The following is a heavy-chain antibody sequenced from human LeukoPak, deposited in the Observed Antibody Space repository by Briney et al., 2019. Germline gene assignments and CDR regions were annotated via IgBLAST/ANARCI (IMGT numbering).Heavy chain of an antibody. J-gene: IGHJ4*02. V-gene: IGHV3-11*01. CDR2: ISSSGSTI. CDR1: GFTFSDYY. Sequence: GGTLRLSCAASGFTFSDYYMSWIRQAPGKGLEWVSYISSSGSTIYYADSVKGRFTISRDNAKNSLYLQMNSLRAEDTAVYYCARDRHSYGFHNYFDYWGQGTLVTVSS. CDR3: ARDRHSYGFHNYFDY. D-gene: IGHD5-18*01.